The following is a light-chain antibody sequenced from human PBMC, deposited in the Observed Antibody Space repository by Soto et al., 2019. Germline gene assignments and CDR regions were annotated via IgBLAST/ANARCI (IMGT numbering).Light chain of an antibody. J-gene: IGLJ1*01. V-gene: IGLV2-11*01. Sequence: QSVLTQPRSVSGSPGQSVTISCTGTSSDIGGYNYVSWYQQHPGKAPKLMIYDVIKRPSGVPDRFSGSKSGNTASLTIYGLQAEDEVDYYCCSYASSYTHVFGTGTKGTVL. CDR2: DVI. CDR3: CSYASSYTHV. CDR1: SSDIGGYNY.